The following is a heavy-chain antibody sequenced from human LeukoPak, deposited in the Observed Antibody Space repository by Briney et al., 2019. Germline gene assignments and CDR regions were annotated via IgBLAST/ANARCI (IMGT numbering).Heavy chain of an antibody. Sequence: PSETLSLTCIVSGGSISSSSYYWGWIRQPPGKGLEWIGSIYYSGSTYYNPSLKSRVTISVDTSKNQFSLKLSSVTAADTAVYYCASQIAVAVCFDYWGQGTLVTVSS. V-gene: IGHV4-39*01. CDR1: GGSISSSSYY. D-gene: IGHD6-19*01. J-gene: IGHJ4*02. CDR3: ASQIAVAVCFDY. CDR2: IYYSGST.